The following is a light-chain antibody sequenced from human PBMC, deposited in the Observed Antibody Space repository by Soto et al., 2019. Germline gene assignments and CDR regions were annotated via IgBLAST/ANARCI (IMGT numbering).Light chain of an antibody. Sequence: DIQLTQSPSFLSASVGDRVTITCRASQGISSYFAWYQQKPGKAPKLLIYAVSTVQSGVPSRFSGSASGTEFTLTISSLQPEDFATYYCQQLNSYRLTFGGGTKVEIK. CDR1: QGISSY. CDR2: AVS. CDR3: QQLNSYRLT. V-gene: IGKV1-9*01. J-gene: IGKJ4*01.